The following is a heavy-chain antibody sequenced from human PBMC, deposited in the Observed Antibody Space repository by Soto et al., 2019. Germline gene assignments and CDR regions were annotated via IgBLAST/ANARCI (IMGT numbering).Heavy chain of an antibody. J-gene: IGHJ4*02. V-gene: IGHV3-48*02. D-gene: IGHD1-26*01. Sequence: EVQLVESGGNLVQPGGSLRLSCAASGFRFSIYSMNWVLQAPGKGLEWSAYITSDTKTIKYADSVRGRFTISRDNGKNSVYLQMTSLRDEDTAVYYCARLVEGHFDYWGQGTMVTVSA. CDR2: ITSDTKTI. CDR3: ARLVEGHFDY. CDR1: GFRFSIYS.